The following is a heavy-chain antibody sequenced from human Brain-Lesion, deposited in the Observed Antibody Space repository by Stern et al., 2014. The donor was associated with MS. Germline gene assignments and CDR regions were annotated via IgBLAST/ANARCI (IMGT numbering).Heavy chain of an antibody. D-gene: IGHD3-3*01. V-gene: IGHV1-2*02. CDR2: IHPNTGGT. CDR3: ARDQRGITIFGVVTDYYYLGMDV. Sequence: VQLVESGAEVKKPGASVKVSCKTSGYIFTGYYIHWVRQAPGQGLEWMAWIHPNTGGTQYAQKFQGRVTMSRDTSTSTAYVELSSLTSDDTAVYYCARDQRGITIFGVVTDYYYLGMDVWGQGTTVTVSS. J-gene: IGHJ6*02. CDR1: GYIFTGYY.